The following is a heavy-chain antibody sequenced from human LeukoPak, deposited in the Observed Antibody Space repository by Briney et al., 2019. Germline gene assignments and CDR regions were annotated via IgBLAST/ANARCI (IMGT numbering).Heavy chain of an antibody. V-gene: IGHV3-23*01. CDR1: GFTFSSYA. CDR2: ISGSGGST. CDR3: AKAPSQQWLVFDY. J-gene: IGHJ4*02. D-gene: IGHD6-19*01. Sequence: TGGSLRLSCAASGFTFSSYAMSWVRQAPGKGLEWVSAISGSGGSTYYADSVKGRFTISRDNSKNTLYLQMNSLRAEDTAVYYCAKAPSQQWLVFDYWGQGTLVTVSS.